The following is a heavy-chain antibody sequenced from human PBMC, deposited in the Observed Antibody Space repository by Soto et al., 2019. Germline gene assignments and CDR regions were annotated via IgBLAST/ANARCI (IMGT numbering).Heavy chain of an antibody. D-gene: IGHD3-3*01. CDR2: IIPIFGTA. CDR3: ASRMYYGDTERLPFDY. CDR1: GGTFSSYA. V-gene: IGHV1-69*13. J-gene: IGHJ4*02. Sequence: ASVKVSCKASGGTFSSYAISWVRQAPGQGLEWMGGIIPIFGTASYAQKFQGRVTITADESTSTAYMELSSLRSEDTAVYYCASRMYYGDTERLPFDYWGQGTLVTVSS.